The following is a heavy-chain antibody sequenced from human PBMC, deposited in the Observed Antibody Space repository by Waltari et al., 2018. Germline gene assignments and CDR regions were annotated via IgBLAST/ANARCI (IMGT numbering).Heavy chain of an antibody. V-gene: IGHV4-4*02. D-gene: IGHD2-15*01. CDR1: GDSMSDSDV. CDR2: VRRSGRT. Sequence: QLRLQESGPGLVKPSGTLSLTCGVSGDSMSDSDVWNWVRQPPGKGLGGIGQVRRSGRTNYSPSCASRVAVSVDSSKNEFSLRLTFATAADTAVYYCARDRGRGLYLDSWGPGTLVTV. CDR3: ARDRGRGLYLDS. J-gene: IGHJ4*02.